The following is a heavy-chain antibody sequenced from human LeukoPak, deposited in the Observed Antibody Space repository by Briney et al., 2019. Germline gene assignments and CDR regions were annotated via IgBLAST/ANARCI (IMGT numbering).Heavy chain of an antibody. Sequence: GGSLRLSCAASGLTLSGYWMHWVRQAPGKGLVWVSRINGDASSTSYADSVKGRFTISRDNAKSTLYLEMNSLRVEDTAVYYCARARGNTYGYFEYWGQGTLVTVSS. CDR1: GLTLSGYW. CDR2: INGDASST. CDR3: ARARGNTYGYFEY. V-gene: IGHV3-74*01. D-gene: IGHD5-18*01. J-gene: IGHJ4*02.